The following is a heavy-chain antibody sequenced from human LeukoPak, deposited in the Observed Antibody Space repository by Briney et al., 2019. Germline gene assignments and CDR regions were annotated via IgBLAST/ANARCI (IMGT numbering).Heavy chain of an antibody. D-gene: IGHD4-11*01. J-gene: IGHJ4*02. V-gene: IGHV4-38-2*02. CDR3: ARVTTNYFDY. Sequence: SETLSLTCTVSGYSISSGYYWAWIRQPPGKGLEWIANIYHGGSTYYNPSLKSRVTISVDTSKNQFSLKLSSVTAADTAVYYCARVTTNYFDYWGQGTLVTVSS. CDR2: IYHGGST. CDR1: GYSISSGYY.